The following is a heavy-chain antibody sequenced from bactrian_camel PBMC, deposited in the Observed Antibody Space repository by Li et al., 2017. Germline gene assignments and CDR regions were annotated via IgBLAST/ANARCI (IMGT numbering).Heavy chain of an antibody. J-gene: IGHJ6*01. V-gene: IGHV3-2*01. Sequence: HVQLVESGGGLVQPGGSLRLSCAASGFTFSSYYMNWVRQAPGKGLEWVSSIYSDGRNTYYADPVKGRFTISRDNAKNTVYLQMNSLKIEDTAMYYCGAGVPGHWFGYWGQGTQVTVS. D-gene: IGHD6*01. CDR1: GFTFSSYY. CDR2: IYSDGRNT. CDR3: GAGVPGHWFGY.